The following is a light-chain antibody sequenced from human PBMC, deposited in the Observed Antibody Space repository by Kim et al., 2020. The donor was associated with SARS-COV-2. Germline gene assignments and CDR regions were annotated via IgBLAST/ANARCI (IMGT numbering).Light chain of an antibody. V-gene: IGLV2-14*03. CDR3: SSYTTSISYV. Sequence: GQSVTISCTGTSSYVGSYNHVSWYQQHPGKAPKLMIYDVSKRPSGVSSRFSGSKSGNTASLTISGLQADDEADYYCSSYTTSISYVFGVGTKVTVL. J-gene: IGLJ1*01. CDR2: DVS. CDR1: SSYVGSYNH.